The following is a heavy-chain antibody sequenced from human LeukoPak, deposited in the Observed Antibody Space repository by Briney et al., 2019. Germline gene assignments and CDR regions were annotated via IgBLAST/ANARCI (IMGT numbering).Heavy chain of an antibody. V-gene: IGHV1-18*01. CDR1: GYTFTSYG. D-gene: IGHD5-12*01. CDR3: AGHYSGYDSPFDY. CDR2: VSAYNGNT. J-gene: IGHJ4*02. Sequence: GASVKVSCKASGYTFTSYGISWVRQAPGQGLEWMGWVSAYNGNTNYAQKLQGRVTMTTDTSTRTAYMELRSLRSDDTAVYYCAGHYSGYDSPFDYWGQGTLVTVSS.